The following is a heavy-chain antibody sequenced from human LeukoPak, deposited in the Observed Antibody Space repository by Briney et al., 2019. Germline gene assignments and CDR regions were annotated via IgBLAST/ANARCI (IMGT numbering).Heavy chain of an antibody. J-gene: IGHJ4*02. Sequence: SETLSLTCTVSGGSISSSSYYWGWIRQPPGKGLEWIGSIYYTGSAYYNPSLKSRVTMSVDTSKNQFSLRLSSVTAADTAVYSCARHPERYSYFDYWGQGTLITVSS. V-gene: IGHV4-39*01. D-gene: IGHD5-18*01. CDR2: IYYTGSA. CDR3: ARHPERYSYFDY. CDR1: GGSISSSSYY.